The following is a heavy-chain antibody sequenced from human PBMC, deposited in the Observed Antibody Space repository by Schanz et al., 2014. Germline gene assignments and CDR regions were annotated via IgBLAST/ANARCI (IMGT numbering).Heavy chain of an antibody. V-gene: IGHV3-21*01. CDR3: AKGRFGELSAFDI. CDR1: GFNFSSYS. J-gene: IGHJ3*02. Sequence: EVQLLESGGGLAQPGGSLRLSCAASGFNFSSYSLNWVRQAPGKGLEWVSSISYGTSYIYYAESVKGRFTISRDNAKNSLYLQMNGLRAEDTAVYYCAKGRFGELSAFDIWGQGTMVTVSS. D-gene: IGHD3-10*01. CDR2: ISYGTSYI.